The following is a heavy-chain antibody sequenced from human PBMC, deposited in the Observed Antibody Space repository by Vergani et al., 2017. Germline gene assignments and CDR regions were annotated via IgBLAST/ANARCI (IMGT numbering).Heavy chain of an antibody. CDR1: GGSFTSYH. CDR3: ARVNTETNGHLYYYYYMDV. CDR2: IDHTGRP. J-gene: IGHJ6*03. Sequence: QVQLQQWGGGLLKPSETLSLTCVVNGGSFTSYHWTWIRQSPGEGMEWVGDIDHTGRPDYNPSLKSRLTMSVDKSRNQFSLTLNFVTATDTAIYFFARVNTETNGHLYYYYYMDVWGQGTAVTVSS. D-gene: IGHD2-8*01. V-gene: IGHV4-34*01.